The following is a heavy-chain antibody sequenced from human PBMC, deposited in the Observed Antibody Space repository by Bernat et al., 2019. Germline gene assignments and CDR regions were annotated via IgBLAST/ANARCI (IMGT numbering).Heavy chain of an antibody. Sequence: QVQLVESGGGVVQPGGFLRLSCAASGFTFSSYGMHWVRQAPGKGLEWVAFIRYDGSNKYYADSVKGRFTISRDNSKNTLYLQMNSLRAEDTAVYYCAKDAEPNYYFDYWGQGTLVTVSS. CDR2: IRYDGSNK. D-gene: IGHD1-1*01. CDR1: GFTFSSYG. V-gene: IGHV3-30*02. CDR3: AKDAEPNYYFDY. J-gene: IGHJ4*02.